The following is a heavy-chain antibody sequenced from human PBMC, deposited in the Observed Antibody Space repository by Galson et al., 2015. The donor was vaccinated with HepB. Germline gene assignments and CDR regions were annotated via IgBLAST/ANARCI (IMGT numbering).Heavy chain of an antibody. V-gene: IGHV3-74*01. CDR1: RFTFTNYR. Sequence: SLRLSCAVSRFTFTNYRMHWVRQAPGKGLVWVARINVDGSSTSYADSVKGRFSISRDNAKNTLYLQMNSLRAEDTALYYCARGDSVLVPAGILDPRGQGTLVTVSS. D-gene: IGHD2-2*01. J-gene: IGHJ5*02. CDR2: INVDGSST. CDR3: ARGDSVLVPAGILDP.